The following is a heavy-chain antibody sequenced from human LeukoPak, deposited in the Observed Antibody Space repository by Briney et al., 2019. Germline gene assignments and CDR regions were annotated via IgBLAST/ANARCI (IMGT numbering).Heavy chain of an antibody. Sequence: KSSETLSLTCTVSGGSISSYYWSWIRQPPGKGLECIGYIYYSGSTNYNPSLKSRVTISVDTSKNQFSLKLSSVTAADTAVYYCAREYSSGPNIFDYWGQGTLVTVSS. CDR3: AREYSSGPNIFDY. CDR2: IYYSGST. D-gene: IGHD6-19*01. V-gene: IGHV4-59*01. CDR1: GGSISSYY. J-gene: IGHJ4*02.